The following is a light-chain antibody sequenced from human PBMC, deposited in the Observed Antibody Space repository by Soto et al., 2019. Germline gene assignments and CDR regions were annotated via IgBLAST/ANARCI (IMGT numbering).Light chain of an antibody. CDR3: CSYAGSSTVI. J-gene: IGLJ2*01. CDR1: SSDVGGYDL. CDR2: EDN. V-gene: IGLV2-23*01. Sequence: HSALTQPASVSGSPGQSITISCTGTSSDVGGYDLVSWYQLHPDKAPKLIIYEDNKRPSGVSNRFSASKSGNTASLTISGLQGEDEADYYCCSYAGSSTVIFGGGTKVTVL.